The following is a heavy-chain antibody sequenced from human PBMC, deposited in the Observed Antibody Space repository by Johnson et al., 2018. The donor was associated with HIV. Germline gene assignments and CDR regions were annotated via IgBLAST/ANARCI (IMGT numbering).Heavy chain of an antibody. J-gene: IGHJ3*02. V-gene: IGHV3-30*04. CDR2: ISYHGSDT. CDR3: ARGLKGAFDI. CDR1: GFDFNTHN. Sequence: VQLVESGGDVVQPGRSLRLSCAAFGFDFNTHNIHWVRQAPGKGLEWVTLISYHGSDTYYADSVQGRFTISRDNSRNRVYLEMNSLRTEDTAVYYCARGLKGAFDIWGQGTRVTVSA.